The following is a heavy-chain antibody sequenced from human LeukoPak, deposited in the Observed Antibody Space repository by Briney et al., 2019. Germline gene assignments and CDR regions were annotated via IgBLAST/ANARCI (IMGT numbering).Heavy chain of an antibody. Sequence: GASVKVSCKASGYTFTGYYMHWVRQAPGQGLEWMGWINPNSGGTNYAQKFQGRVTTTRDTSISTAYMELSRLRSDDTAVYYCARDGTGYSSGWYYWYFDLWGRGTLVTVSS. J-gene: IGHJ2*01. CDR1: GYTFTGYY. CDR3: ARDGTGYSSGWYYWYFDL. D-gene: IGHD6-19*01. V-gene: IGHV1-2*02. CDR2: INPNSGGT.